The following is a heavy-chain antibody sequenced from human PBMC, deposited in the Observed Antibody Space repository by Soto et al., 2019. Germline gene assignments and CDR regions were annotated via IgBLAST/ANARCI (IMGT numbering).Heavy chain of an antibody. D-gene: IGHD3-3*01. J-gene: IGHJ4*02. CDR2: INPNSGGT. CDR1: GYTFTSYD. Sequence: GASVKVSCKASGYTFTSYDINWVRQATGQGLEWMGWINPNSGGTNYAQKFQGRVTMTRDTSISTAYMELSRLRSDDTAVYYCARVDDDFWSGYSYYFDYWGQGTLVTVSS. CDR3: ARVDDDFWSGYSYYFDY. V-gene: IGHV1-2*02.